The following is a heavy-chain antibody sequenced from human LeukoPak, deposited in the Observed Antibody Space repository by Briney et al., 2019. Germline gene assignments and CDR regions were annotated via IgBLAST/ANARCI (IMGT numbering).Heavy chain of an antibody. CDR2: IYYSGST. D-gene: IGHD3-22*01. CDR1: GGSISSSIYY. CDR3: ARQILPDYYDSSGFAIDY. J-gene: IGHJ4*02. Sequence: PSETLSLTCTVSGGSISSSIYYWGWIRQPPGKGLEWIGSIYYSGSTYYNPSLKSRVTISVDTSKNQFSLKLSSVTAAGTAVYYCARQILPDYYDSSGFAIDYWGQGTLVTVSS. V-gene: IGHV4-39*01.